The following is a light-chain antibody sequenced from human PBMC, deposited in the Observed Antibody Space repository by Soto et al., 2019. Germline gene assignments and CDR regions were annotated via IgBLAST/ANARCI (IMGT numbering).Light chain of an antibody. CDR1: SSDVAKYNN. CDR3: CSYATGSTYV. J-gene: IGLJ1*01. V-gene: IGLV2-14*01. CDR2: EVT. Sequence: QSVLTQPASVSGSPGQSITISCTGTSSDVAKYNNVSWYQQHPGRAPKLMIYEVTNRPSGVSLRFSGSKSGNTASLTISGLQADDEADYYCCSYATGSTYVFGSGTKVTVL.